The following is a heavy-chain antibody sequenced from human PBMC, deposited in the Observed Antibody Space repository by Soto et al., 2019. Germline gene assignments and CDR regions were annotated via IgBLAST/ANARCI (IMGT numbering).Heavy chain of an antibody. Sequence: GESLKISCKGSGYTFTNYWIGWVRQMPGKGLEWMGIIYPGDSDTKYNPSFQGQVTISADKSITTTYLRWTSLKASDTAIYYCAASNFYYGMDVLGPGATGNVSS. CDR2: IYPGDSDT. J-gene: IGHJ6*02. V-gene: IGHV5-51*01. CDR3: AASNFYYGMDV. CDR1: GYTFTNYW.